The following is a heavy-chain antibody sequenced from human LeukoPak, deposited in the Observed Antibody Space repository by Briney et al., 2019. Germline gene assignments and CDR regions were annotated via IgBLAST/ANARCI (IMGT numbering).Heavy chain of an antibody. CDR2: IYYSGST. J-gene: IGHJ4*02. CDR1: GGSISSSSYY. V-gene: IGHV4-39*07. Sequence: PSETLSLTCTVSGGSISSSSYYWGWIRQPPGKGLEWIGSIYYSGSTYYDPSRKSRVTISVDTSKNQFSLKLSSVTAADTAVYYCARVFDFWSGYYVPAQYFDYWGQGTLVTVSS. D-gene: IGHD3-3*01. CDR3: ARVFDFWSGYYVPAQYFDY.